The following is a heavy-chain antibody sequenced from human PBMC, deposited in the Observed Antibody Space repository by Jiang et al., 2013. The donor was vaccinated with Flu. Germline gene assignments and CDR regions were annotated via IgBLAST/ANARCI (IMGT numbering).Heavy chain of an antibody. V-gene: IGHV2-5*02. D-gene: IGHD3-9*01. CDR3: AHSDPRYHLTPDAFDI. CDR1: GFSLSTSGVG. CDR2: IYWDDDK. J-gene: IGHJ3*02. Sequence: KPTQTLTLTCTFSGFSLSTSGVGVGWIRQPPGKALEWLALIYWDDDKRYSPSLKSRLTITKDTSKNQVVLTMTNMDPVDTATYYCAHSDPRYHLTPDAFDIWGQGTMVTVSS.